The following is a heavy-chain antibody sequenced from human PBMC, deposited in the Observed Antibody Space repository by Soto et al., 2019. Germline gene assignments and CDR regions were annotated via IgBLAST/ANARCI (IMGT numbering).Heavy chain of an antibody. J-gene: IGHJ4*02. Sequence: GESLKISCAASGFTFSNAWMSWVRQAPGKGLEWVGRIKSKTDGGTTDYAAPVEGRLTISGDDSKNTLYLQMNSLKTEDTAVYYCTTDVEQPRDYWGQGTLVTVSS. V-gene: IGHV3-15*01. CDR1: GFTFSNAW. CDR3: TTDVEQPRDY. CDR2: IKSKTDGGTT. D-gene: IGHD6-13*01.